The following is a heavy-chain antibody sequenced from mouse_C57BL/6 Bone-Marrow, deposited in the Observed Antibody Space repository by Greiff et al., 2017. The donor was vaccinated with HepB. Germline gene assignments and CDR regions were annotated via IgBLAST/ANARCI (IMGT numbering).Heavy chain of an antibody. J-gene: IGHJ2*01. V-gene: IGHV14-4*01. CDR2: IDPENGDT. Sequence: VHVKQSGAELVRPGASVKLSCTASGFNIKDDYMHWVKQRPEQGLEWIGWIDPENGDTEYASKFQGKATITADTYSTTAYLQLSSLTSEDTAVYYCTTGGFFDYWGQGTTLTVSS. CDR1: GFNIKDDY. CDR3: TTGGFFDY.